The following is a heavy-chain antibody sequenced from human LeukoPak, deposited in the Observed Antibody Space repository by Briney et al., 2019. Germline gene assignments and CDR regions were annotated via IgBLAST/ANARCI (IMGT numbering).Heavy chain of an antibody. Sequence: PGGSLKLSCATSGFTFSSYVMSWVRQAPGKGLEWIGNLYNSGTTYYNPSLKSRVTISVDTSKNQFSLKLSSETAADTAMYYCARLYYYESSGYWNYFDYWGQGTLVTVSS. CDR2: LYNSGTT. CDR3: ARLYYYESSGYWNYFDY. D-gene: IGHD3-22*01. CDR1: GFTFSSYV. J-gene: IGHJ4*02. V-gene: IGHV4-59*06.